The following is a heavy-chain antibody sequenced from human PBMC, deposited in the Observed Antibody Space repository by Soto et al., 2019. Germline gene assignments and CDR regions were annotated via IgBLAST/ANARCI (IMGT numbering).Heavy chain of an antibody. D-gene: IGHD3-10*01. J-gene: IGHJ4*02. V-gene: IGHV3-23*01. CDR1: GFTFSSYA. Sequence: EVQLLESGGGLVQPGGSLRLSCAASGFTFSSYAMSWVRQAPGKGLEWVSAISGSGGSTYYADSVKGRFTSSRDNSKNTLYLPMHSLRAEDKAVYYCAKDGITMVRGETDYWGQGTLVTVSS. CDR2: ISGSGGST. CDR3: AKDGITMVRGETDY.